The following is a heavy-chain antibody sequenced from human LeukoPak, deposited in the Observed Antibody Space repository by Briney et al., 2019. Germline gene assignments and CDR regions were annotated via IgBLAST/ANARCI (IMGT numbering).Heavy chain of an antibody. V-gene: IGHV3-23*01. CDR1: GFTCSSYA. Sequence: GGSLRLSCAASGFTCSSYAMSWVRQGPGKGLEWASAISGSGTRTYYADSVKGRFTISRDNSKNTLYLQMNSLRAEDTAVYYCAKEETRAYGGDWGQGTLVTVSS. CDR2: ISGSGTRT. D-gene: IGHD4-23*01. CDR3: AKEETRAYGGD. J-gene: IGHJ4*02.